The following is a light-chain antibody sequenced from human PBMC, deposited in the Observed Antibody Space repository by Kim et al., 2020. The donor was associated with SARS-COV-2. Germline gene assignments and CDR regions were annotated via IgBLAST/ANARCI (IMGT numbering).Light chain of an antibody. Sequence: QSALTQPRSVSGSPGQSVTISCTGTSSDVGGYNYVSWYQQHPGKAPKLMIYVVSKRPSGVPDRFSGSKSGNTASLTISGLQAEDEADYYCCSYAGSYTFYVFGTGTKVTVL. V-gene: IGLV2-11*01. CDR1: SSDVGGYNY. J-gene: IGLJ1*01. CDR3: CSYAGSYTFYV. CDR2: VVS.